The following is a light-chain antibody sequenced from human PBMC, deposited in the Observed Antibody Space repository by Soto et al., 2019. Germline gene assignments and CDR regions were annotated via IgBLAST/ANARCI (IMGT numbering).Light chain of an antibody. J-gene: IGKJ1*01. V-gene: IGKV3-15*01. Sequence: EIVMTQSPATLSVSPGERATLSCRASQSVNTNLAWYQQKPGQAPSLLIYGASTRASGVPARFSGSGSGTEFTLNISSLQSEDFAVYYCQQYTNWPPWTFGQGTKVDFK. CDR3: QQYTNWPPWT. CDR2: GAS. CDR1: QSVNTN.